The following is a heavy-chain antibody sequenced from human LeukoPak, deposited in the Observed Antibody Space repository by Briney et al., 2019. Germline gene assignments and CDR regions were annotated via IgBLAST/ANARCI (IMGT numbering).Heavy chain of an antibody. V-gene: IGHV3-7*03. Sequence: GGSLRLSCAASGFTFSSYWMSWVRQAPGKGLEWVANIKHDGSEKYFLDSVKGRFTISRDNAKSSLYLQMNSLRAEDTAVYYSAREYFDLLWFGELLPPAFDHCGQRTLVTASS. CDR1: GFTFSSYW. J-gene: IGHJ4*01. CDR2: IKHDGSEK. D-gene: IGHD3-10*01. CDR3: AREYFDLLWFGELLPPAFDH.